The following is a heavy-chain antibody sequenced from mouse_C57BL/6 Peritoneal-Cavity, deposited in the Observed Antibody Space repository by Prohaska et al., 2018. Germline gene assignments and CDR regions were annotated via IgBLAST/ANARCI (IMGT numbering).Heavy chain of an antibody. CDR2: INSDGIAX. CDR3: MRYGNYWYFDV. D-gene: IGHD2-1*01. CDR1: GFTFSGFW. J-gene: IGHJ1*03. Sequence: EVQLLETGGGLVQPGGSRGLSCEGSGFTFSGFWMSWVRQTPGKTLEWIGDINSDGIAXNYASSIKDRFTIFRDNDKSTLYLQMSNVRSEDTATYFCMRYGNYWYFDVWGTGTTVTVSS. V-gene: IGHV11-2*01.